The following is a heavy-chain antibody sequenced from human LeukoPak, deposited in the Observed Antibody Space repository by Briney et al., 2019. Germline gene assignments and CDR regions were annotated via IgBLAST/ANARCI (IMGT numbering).Heavy chain of an antibody. D-gene: IGHD3-22*01. CDR3: ASYNYYDSSGYGAGVRYWYFDL. J-gene: IGHJ2*01. CDR1: GYTFTSYG. CDR2: ISAYNGNT. V-gene: IGHV1-18*01. Sequence: ASVKVSCKASGYTFTSYGISWVRQAPGQGLEWMGWISAYNGNTNYAQKLQGRVTMTTDTSTSTAYMELRSLRSDDTAVYYCASYNYYDSSGYGAGVRYWYFDLWGRGTLVTVSS.